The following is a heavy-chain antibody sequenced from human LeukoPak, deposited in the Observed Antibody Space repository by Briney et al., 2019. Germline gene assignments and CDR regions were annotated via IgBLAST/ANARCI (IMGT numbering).Heavy chain of an antibody. J-gene: IGHJ4*02. CDR1: GFTFSNYD. Sequence: GGSLRLSCAASGFTFSNYDMHWVRQATGKGLEWVSAIGTAGDTYYQGSVRGRFTMSRENAKNSLYLQMNSLTAGDTAVYYCARGANTHFDYWGPGILVTVSS. V-gene: IGHV3-13*04. CDR3: ARGANTHFDY. D-gene: IGHD1-26*01. CDR2: IGTAGDT.